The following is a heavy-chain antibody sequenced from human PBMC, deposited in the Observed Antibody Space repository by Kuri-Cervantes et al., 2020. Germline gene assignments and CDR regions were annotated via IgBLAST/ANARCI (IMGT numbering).Heavy chain of an antibody. CDR2: TNPEGTAT. CDR1: GFTFSNYW. Sequence: GGSLRLSCAASGFTFSNYWMHWVRQVPGKGLVWVSRTNPEGTATNYADSVKGRFTISRDNAKNTMYLQMNSLRAEDTAVYYCARRGYFDYWGQGTLVTVSS. V-gene: IGHV3-74*01. CDR3: ARRGYFDY. J-gene: IGHJ4*02.